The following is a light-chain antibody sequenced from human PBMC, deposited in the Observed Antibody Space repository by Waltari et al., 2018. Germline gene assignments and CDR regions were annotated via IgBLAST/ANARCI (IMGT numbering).Light chain of an antibody. CDR1: QNVLYSANNNNY. CDR2: WAS. J-gene: IGKJ3*01. V-gene: IGKV4-1*01. CDR3: QQYGSSLPFT. Sequence: DIVMTQSPDSLAVSLGERATLNCKSSQNVLYSANNNNYLTLYQHKPGQPPTQLISWASIRESGVPDRVTGSGSGTDFTLTISSLQAEDVAVYYCQQYGSSLPFTFGPGTKVDIK.